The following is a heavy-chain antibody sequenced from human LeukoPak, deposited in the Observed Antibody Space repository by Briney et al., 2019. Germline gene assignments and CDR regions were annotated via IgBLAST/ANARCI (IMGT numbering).Heavy chain of an antibody. CDR1: GGTFSSYA. Sequence: ASVKVSCKASGGTFSSYAISWVRQAPGQGLEWMGGLIPIFGTENYAQKFQGRVTITADESTSTAYMELSSLRSEDTAVYYCARVPYYYDSSGYYPDRYYYYYMDVWGKGTTVTVSS. D-gene: IGHD3-22*01. CDR2: LIPIFGTE. J-gene: IGHJ6*03. CDR3: ARVPYYYDSSGYYPDRYYYYYMDV. V-gene: IGHV1-69*13.